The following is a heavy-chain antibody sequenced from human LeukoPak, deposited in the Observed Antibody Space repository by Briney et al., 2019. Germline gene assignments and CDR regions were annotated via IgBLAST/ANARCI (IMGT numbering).Heavy chain of an antibody. CDR2: ISWNSGSI. CDR3: AKGRTYYDILTGFDP. J-gene: IGHJ5*02. CDR1: GFTLSSYA. D-gene: IGHD3-9*01. Sequence: PGGSLRLSCAASGFTLSSYAMSWVRQAPGKGLEWVSGISWNSGSIGYADSVKGRFTISRDNAKNSLYLQMNSLRAEDTALYYSAKGRTYYDILTGFDPWGQGTLVTVSS. V-gene: IGHV3-9*01.